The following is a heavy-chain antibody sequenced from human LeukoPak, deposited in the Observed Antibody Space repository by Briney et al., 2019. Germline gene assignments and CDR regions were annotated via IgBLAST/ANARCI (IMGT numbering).Heavy chain of an antibody. CDR1: GGTFSSYA. Sequence: ASVTVSCKASGGTFSSYAISWIRQAPGQGLEWMGGIIPIFGIANYAQTFQGRVTITADKSTSTAYMELSSLRSEDTAVYYCARTRPMTTVTYYFDYEGQGTLVTVSS. D-gene: IGHD4-17*01. CDR3: ARTRPMTTVTYYFDY. J-gene: IGHJ4*02. CDR2: IIPIFGIA. V-gene: IGHV1-69*10.